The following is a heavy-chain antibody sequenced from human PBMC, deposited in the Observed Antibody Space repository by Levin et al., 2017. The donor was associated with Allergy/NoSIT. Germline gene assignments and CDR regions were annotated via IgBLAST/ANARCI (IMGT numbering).Heavy chain of an antibody. Sequence: PGGSLRLSCAASGFTFSSYAMSWVRQAPGKGLEWVSAISGSGGSTYYADSVKGRFTISRDNSKNTLYLQMNSLRAEDTAVYYCAKGDGYCSSTSCLKFDYWGQGTLVTVSS. D-gene: IGHD2-2*01. V-gene: IGHV3-23*01. J-gene: IGHJ4*02. CDR2: ISGSGGST. CDR1: GFTFSSYA. CDR3: AKGDGYCSSTSCLKFDY.